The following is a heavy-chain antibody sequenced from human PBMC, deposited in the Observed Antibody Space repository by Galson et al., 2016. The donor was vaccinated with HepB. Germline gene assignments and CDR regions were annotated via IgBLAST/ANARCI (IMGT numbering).Heavy chain of an antibody. CDR1: GGSIISGGYY. V-gene: IGHV4-31*03. Sequence: TLSLTCTVSGGSIISGGYYWSWIRQHPGEGLEWIGYIYYSGRTYYNPSLKSRVSISVDTSKNQLSLKLSSVIAADTAVYYCSRSQLPTPYYFYYGLDVWGQGTTVTVSS. CDR2: IYYSGRT. CDR3: SRSQLPTPYYFYYGLDV. D-gene: IGHD2-2*01. J-gene: IGHJ6*02.